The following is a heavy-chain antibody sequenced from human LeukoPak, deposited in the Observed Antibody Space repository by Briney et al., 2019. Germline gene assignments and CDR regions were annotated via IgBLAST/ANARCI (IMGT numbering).Heavy chain of an antibody. Sequence: PSETLSLTCTVSGGSISSYYWSWIRQPAGKGLEWIGRIYTSGSTNYNPSLKSRVTMSVDTSKNQFSLKLSSVTAADTAVYYCARECFGALERWFDPWGQGTLVTVSS. D-gene: IGHD3-10*01. CDR2: IYTSGST. J-gene: IGHJ5*02. CDR1: GGSISSYY. CDR3: ARECFGALERWFDP. V-gene: IGHV4-4*07.